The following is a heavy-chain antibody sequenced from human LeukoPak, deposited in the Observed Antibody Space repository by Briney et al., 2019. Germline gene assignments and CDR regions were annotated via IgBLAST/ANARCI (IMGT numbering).Heavy chain of an antibody. CDR3: ARGGHGSGSYYPYYFDY. J-gene: IGHJ4*02. D-gene: IGHD3-10*01. V-gene: IGHV1-69*04. CDR1: GGTFSSYA. Sequence: SVKVPCKASGGTFSSYAISWVRQAPGQGLEWMGRIIPILGIANYAQKFQGRVTITADKSTSTAYMELSSLRSEDTAVYYCARGGHGSGSYYPYYFDYWGQGTLVTVSS. CDR2: IIPILGIA.